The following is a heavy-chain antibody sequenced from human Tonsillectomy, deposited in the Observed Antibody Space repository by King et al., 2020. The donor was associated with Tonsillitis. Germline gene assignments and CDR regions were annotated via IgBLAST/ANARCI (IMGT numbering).Heavy chain of an antibody. CDR3: AKSPGPNTALDL. CDR1: GFSLSINA. CDR2: ISGSGGST. V-gene: IGHV3-23*01. D-gene: IGHD5-18*01. J-gene: IGHJ4*02. Sequence: EVQLQESGGGLVQPGGSLRLSCAASGFSLSINAMSWVRQAPGKGLEWVSLISGSGGSTYYTESVKGRFTISRYTSENTLHLQMNSLRAEDTAIYYCAKSPGPNTALDLWGQGTLVIVSS.